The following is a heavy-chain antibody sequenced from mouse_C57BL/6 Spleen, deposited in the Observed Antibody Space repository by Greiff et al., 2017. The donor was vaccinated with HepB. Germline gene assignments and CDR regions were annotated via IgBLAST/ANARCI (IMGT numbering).Heavy chain of an antibody. CDR3: AREPYYGSSYNAMDY. V-gene: IGHV1-82*01. D-gene: IGHD1-1*01. CDR2: IYPGDGDT. CDR1: GYAFSSSW. Sequence: VQLQQSGPELVKPGASVKISCKASGYAFSSSWMNWVKQRPGKGLEWIGRIYPGDGDTNYNGKFKGKATLTADKSSSTAYMQLSSLTSEDSAVYFCAREPYYGSSYNAMDYWGQGTSVTVSS. J-gene: IGHJ4*01.